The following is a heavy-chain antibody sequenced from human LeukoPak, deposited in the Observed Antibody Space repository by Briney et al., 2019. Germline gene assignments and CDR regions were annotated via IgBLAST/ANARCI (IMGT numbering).Heavy chain of an antibody. J-gene: IGHJ6*02. CDR2: IYYSGST. D-gene: IGHD1-26*01. CDR1: GGSISSHY. CDR3: ARGGAHDMDV. V-gene: IGHV4-59*11. Sequence: SETLSLTCTVSGGSISSHYWSWIRQPPGKGLEWIGYIYYSGSTNYNPSLKSRVTISVDTSKNQFSLKLSSVTAADTAVYYCARGGAHDMDVWGQGTTVTVSS.